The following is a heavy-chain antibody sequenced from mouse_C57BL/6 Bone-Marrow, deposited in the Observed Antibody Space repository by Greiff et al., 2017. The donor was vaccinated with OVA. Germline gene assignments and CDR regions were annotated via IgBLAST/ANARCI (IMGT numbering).Heavy chain of an antibody. D-gene: IGHD2-1*01. CDR2: IDPSDSYT. Sequence: QVQLQQPGAELVKPGASVKLSCKASGYTFTSYWMQWVKQRPGQGLEWIGEIDPSDSYTNYNQKFKGKATLTVDTSSSTAYMQLSRLTSEDSAVYYCARGADLLWSFAYWGQGTLVTVST. CDR1: GYTFTSYW. J-gene: IGHJ3*01. V-gene: IGHV1-50*01. CDR3: ARGADLLWSFAY.